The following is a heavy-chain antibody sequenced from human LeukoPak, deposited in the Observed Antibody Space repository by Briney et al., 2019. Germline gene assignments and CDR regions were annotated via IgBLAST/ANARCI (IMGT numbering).Heavy chain of an antibody. D-gene: IGHD3-9*01. V-gene: IGHV4-34*01. CDR1: GGSFSGYY. CDR3: AREAKYYDILTGSRSPPYFDY. J-gene: IGHJ4*02. Sequence: SETLSLTCAVYGGSFSGYYWSWIRQPPGKGLEWIGEINHSGSTNYNPSLKSRVTISVDKSKNQFSLKLSSVTAADTAVYYCAREAKYYDILTGSRSPPYFDYWGQGTLVTVSS. CDR2: INHSGST.